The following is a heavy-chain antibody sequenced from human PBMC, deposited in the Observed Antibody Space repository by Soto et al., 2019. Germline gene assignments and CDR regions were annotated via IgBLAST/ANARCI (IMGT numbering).Heavy chain of an antibody. V-gene: IGHV5-51*01. CDR2: IYPGDSDT. J-gene: IGHJ6*02. Sequence: KGSEDRIIDHWGGWISKMNGKGLEWMGIIYPGDSDTRYSPSFQGQVTISADKSISTAYLQWSSLKASDTAMYYCARHLAVAARYGMDVWGQGTTVTVSS. CDR1: EDRIIDHW. D-gene: IGHD6-19*01. CDR3: ARHLAVAARYGMDV.